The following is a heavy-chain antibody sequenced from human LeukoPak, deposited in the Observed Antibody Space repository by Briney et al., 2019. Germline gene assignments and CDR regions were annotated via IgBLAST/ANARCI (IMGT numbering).Heavy chain of an antibody. Sequence: ASVKVSCKASGYTFTSYDINWVRQATGQGLEWMGWMNPNSGNTGYAQKFQGRVTITRNTSISTAYMELSSLRSDDTAVYYCARDPGKFSSGWYWFDPWGQGTLVTVSS. J-gene: IGHJ5*02. D-gene: IGHD6-19*01. CDR1: GYTFTSYD. V-gene: IGHV1-8*03. CDR3: ARDPGKFSSGWYWFDP. CDR2: MNPNSGNT.